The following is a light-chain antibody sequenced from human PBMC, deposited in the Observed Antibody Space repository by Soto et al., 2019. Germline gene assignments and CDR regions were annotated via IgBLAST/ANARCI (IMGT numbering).Light chain of an antibody. CDR2: LEGSGSY. V-gene: IGLV4-60*02. CDR1: SGHSSYI. J-gene: IGLJ3*02. Sequence: QSVLTQSSSASASLGSSVKLTCTLSSGHSSYIIAWHQQQPGKAPRYLMKLEGSGSYNKGSGVPDRFSGSSSGADRYLTISNLQFEYEADYYCETWDSNAHTVFGGGTMLAVL. CDR3: ETWDSNAHTV.